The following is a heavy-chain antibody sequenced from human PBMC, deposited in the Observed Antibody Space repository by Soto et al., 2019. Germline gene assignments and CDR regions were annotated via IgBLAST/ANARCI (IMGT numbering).Heavy chain of an antibody. CDR1: GGSVFSGSYC. V-gene: IGHV4-61*01. D-gene: IGHD6-19*01. J-gene: IGHJ5*02. CDR3: ARDKSSSGWSTNWFDT. CDR2: IYYSGTT. Sequence: PSETLSLTCTVSGGSVFSGSYCWSWIRQPPGKGLEWIGYIYYSGTTNYNPSLKSRVSISLDMSKNQFSLELSSVNAADTAVYYCARDKSSSGWSTNWFDTWGQGTPVTVSS.